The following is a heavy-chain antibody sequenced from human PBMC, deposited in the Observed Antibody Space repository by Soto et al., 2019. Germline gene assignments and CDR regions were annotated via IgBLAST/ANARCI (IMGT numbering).Heavy chain of an antibody. J-gene: IGHJ4*02. CDR2: IYSGGSI. CDR1: GFAVXNNY. V-gene: IGHV3-66*01. D-gene: IGHD6-6*01. Sequence: PGGSLRLSCASSGFAVXNNYMSWVRQAPGKGLEWVSVIYSGGSIYYADAVKGRFTISRDNFKNTVYLQMTRLRADDTAVYYCAAPTYWGQGTLVTVSS. CDR3: AAPTY.